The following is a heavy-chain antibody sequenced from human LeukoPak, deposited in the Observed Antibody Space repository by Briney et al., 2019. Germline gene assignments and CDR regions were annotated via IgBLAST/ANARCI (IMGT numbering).Heavy chain of an antibody. J-gene: IGHJ3*02. CDR1: GGSTTGYY. CDR3: ARHMSVTYDAFDI. CDR2: VYYSGRT. Sequence: SETLSLTCTVSGGSTTGYYWTWIRQPPGKGLEWIGYVYYSGRTSYNASLKSRDTTSVDTSKNQFFLKLSSVTAADTAVYYCARHMSVTYDAFDIWGQGTMVTVSS. V-gene: IGHV4-59*08. D-gene: IGHD2-21*02.